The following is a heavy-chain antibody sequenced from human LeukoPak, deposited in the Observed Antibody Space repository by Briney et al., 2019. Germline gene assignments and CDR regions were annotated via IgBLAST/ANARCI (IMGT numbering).Heavy chain of an antibody. J-gene: IGHJ6*03. CDR2: ISSNGGST. V-gene: IGHV3-64*01. Sequence: GGSLRLSCAASGFTFSRYSMHWVRQAPGKGLEYVSAISSNGGSTYYANSVKGRFTISRDNSKNTLYLQMGSLRAEDMAVYYCARDPGASPSYYYYMDVWGKGTTVTVSS. CDR3: ARDPGASPSYYYYMDV. D-gene: IGHD1-26*01. CDR1: GFTFSRYS.